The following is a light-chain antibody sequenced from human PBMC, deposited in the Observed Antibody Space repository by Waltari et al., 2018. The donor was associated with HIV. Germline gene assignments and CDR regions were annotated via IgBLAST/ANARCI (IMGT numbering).Light chain of an antibody. Sequence: QSVLTQPPSASGTPGQRVTISCSGSSSNIGSNTVNWYQQLPGTAPKPLIYSNHHLPSGVPDRFSGSKSGTSASLAISGLQSEDEADYYCTAWDDGLSDPVFGGGTKLTVL. V-gene: IGLV1-44*01. J-gene: IGLJ3*02. CDR3: TAWDDGLSDPV. CDR2: SNH. CDR1: SSNIGSNT.